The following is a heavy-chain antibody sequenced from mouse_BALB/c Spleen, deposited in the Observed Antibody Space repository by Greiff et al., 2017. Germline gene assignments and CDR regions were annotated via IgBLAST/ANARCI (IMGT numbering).Heavy chain of an antibody. CDR1: GFAFSSYD. CDR3: ARGYYGSSYGAMDY. Sequence: EVHLVESGGGLVKPGGSLKLSCAASGFAFSSYDMSWVRQTPEKRLEWVAYISSGGGRTYYPDTVKGRVTISRDNAKNTLYLQMSSLKSEDTALYYCARGYYGSSYGAMDYWGQGTSVTVSS. D-gene: IGHD1-1*01. CDR2: ISSGGGRT. V-gene: IGHV5-12-1*01. J-gene: IGHJ4*01.